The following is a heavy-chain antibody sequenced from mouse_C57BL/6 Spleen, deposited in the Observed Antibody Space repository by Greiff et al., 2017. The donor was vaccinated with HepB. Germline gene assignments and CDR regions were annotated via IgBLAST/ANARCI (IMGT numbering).Heavy chain of an antibody. D-gene: IGHD1-1*01. CDR2: IYPGSGNT. V-gene: IGHV1-76*01. J-gene: IGHJ2*01. CDR1: GYTFTDYY. Sequence: VKLVESGAELVRPGASVKLSCKASGYTFTDYYINWVKQRPGQGLEWIARIYPGSGNTYYNEKFKGKATLTAEKSSSTAYMQLSSLTSGDSAVYFCAKGYGSSPDYWGQGTTLTVSS. CDR3: AKGYGSSPDY.